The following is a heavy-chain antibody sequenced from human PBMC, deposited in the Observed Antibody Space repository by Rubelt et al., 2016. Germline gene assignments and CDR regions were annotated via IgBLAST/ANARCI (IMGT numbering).Heavy chain of an antibody. J-gene: IGHJ5*02. CDR1: VDSFSGYY. CDR2: INPSGTA. D-gene: IGHD1-26*01. Sequence: QEQLQQWGAELLKPSETLSLTCAVYVDSFSGYYWTWIRQSPGRGPEWIGEINPSGTANYNPSLKNRVPVSVDTSKNQFSLQLNSVTPEDTAVYYCARELGNWFDPWGQGTLVTVSS. CDR3: ARELGNWFDP. V-gene: IGHV4-34*01.